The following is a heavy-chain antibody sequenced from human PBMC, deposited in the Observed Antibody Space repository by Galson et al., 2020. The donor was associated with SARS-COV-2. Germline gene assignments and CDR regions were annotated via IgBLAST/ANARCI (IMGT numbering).Heavy chain of an antibody. D-gene: IGHD2-2*01. CDR1: GGSISSGGYY. J-gene: IGHJ5*02. CDR3: AGARVVVPAARNWFDP. V-gene: IGHV4-31*03. Sequence: SETLSLTCTVSGGSISSGGYYWSWIRQHPGKGLEWIGYIYYSGSTYYNPSLKSRVTISVDTSKNQFSLKLSSVTAADTAVYYCAGARVVVPAARNWFDPWGQGTLGTVPS. CDR2: IYYSGST.